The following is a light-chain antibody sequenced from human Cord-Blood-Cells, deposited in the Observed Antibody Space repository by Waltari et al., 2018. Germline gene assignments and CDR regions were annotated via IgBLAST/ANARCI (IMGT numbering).Light chain of an antibody. CDR2: EGS. J-gene: IGLJ3*02. CDR3: CSYAGSSTV. V-gene: IGLV2-23*01. Sequence: QSALTQPASVSGSPGQSITLSCTGTSSDVGSYHLVSWYQQHPGKAPKLMIYEGSKRPSGVSNRFSGSKSGNTASLTISGLQAEDEADYYCCSYAGSSTVFGGGTKLTVL. CDR1: SSDVGSYHL.